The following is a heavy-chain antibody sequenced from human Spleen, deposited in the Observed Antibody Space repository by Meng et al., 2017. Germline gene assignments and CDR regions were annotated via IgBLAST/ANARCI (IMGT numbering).Heavy chain of an antibody. D-gene: IGHD3-10*01. J-gene: IGHJ4*02. Sequence: GESLKISCAASGFTFSSYAMSWVRQAPGKGLEWVSGFSGSGDSTYYADSVKGRFTISRDNSKNTLYLQMNSLRAEDTAVYYCARAGGSGDYDYWGQGTLVTVSS. CDR3: ARAGGSGDYDY. V-gene: IGHV3-23*01. CDR2: FSGSGDST. CDR1: GFTFSSYA.